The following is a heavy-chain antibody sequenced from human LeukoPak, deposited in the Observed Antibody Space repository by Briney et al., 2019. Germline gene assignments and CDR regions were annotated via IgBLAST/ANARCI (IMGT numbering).Heavy chain of an antibody. Sequence: GGSLRLSCAASGFTFSSYGMHWVRQAPGKGLEWVAFIRYDGSNKYYADSVKGRFTISRDNSKNTLYLQMNSLRAEDTAVYYCAKEALRYFDWLSDDWYFDLWGRGTLVTVSS. J-gene: IGHJ2*01. D-gene: IGHD3-9*01. CDR1: GFTFSSYG. V-gene: IGHV3-30*02. CDR2: IRYDGSNK. CDR3: AKEALRYFDWLSDDWYFDL.